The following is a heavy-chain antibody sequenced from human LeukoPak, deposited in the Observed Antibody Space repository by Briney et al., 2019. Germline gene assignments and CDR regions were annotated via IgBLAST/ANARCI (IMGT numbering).Heavy chain of an antibody. CDR2: ISSSSSDI. CDR1: RFTFSGYS. Sequence: GGSLRLSCVASRFTFSGYSMNWVRQAPGKGLEWVSSISSSSSDIYYADSVEGRFTISRDNARDSLYLQMNSLRAEDTAVYYCARDPWARSSYWGQGTLVTVSS. CDR3: ARDPWARSSY. V-gene: IGHV3-21*01. J-gene: IGHJ4*02. D-gene: IGHD2-2*01.